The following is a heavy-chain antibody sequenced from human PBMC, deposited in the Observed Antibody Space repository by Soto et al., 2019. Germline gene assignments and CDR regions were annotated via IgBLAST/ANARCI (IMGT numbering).Heavy chain of an antibody. D-gene: IGHD3-10*01. CDR1: GGAVRTCA. V-gene: IGHV1-69*13. J-gene: IGHJ3*02. Sequence: SVNVSCRSSGGAVRTCATACVRQAPGQGPEWMGGILPILGTAVYAQKFQGRVTITADEPTSTVYMELSSLRSQDTAVYYCATSGWSSESAFDIWGQGTMVNFS. CDR3: ATSGWSSESAFDI. CDR2: ILPILGTA.